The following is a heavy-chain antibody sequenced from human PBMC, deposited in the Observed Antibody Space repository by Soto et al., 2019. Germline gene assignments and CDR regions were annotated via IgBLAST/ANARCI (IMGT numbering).Heavy chain of an antibody. CDR1: GFTFSSYS. CDR2: ISSSSSYI. V-gene: IGHV3-21*01. D-gene: IGHD3-3*01. CDR3: ARGSDFWSGYDAFDI. J-gene: IGHJ3*02. Sequence: PGGSLRLSCAASGFTFSSYSMNWVRQAPGKGLEWVSSISSSSSYIYYADSVKGRSTNSRDNAKNSLYLQMNSLRAEDTAVYYCARGSDFWSGYDAFDIWGQGTMVTVSS.